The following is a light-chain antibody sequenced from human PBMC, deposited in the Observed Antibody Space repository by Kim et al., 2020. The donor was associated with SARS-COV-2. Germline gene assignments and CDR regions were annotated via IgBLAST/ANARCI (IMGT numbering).Light chain of an antibody. CDR1: SLRTYY. CDR2: GRN. Sequence: SSELTQDPVVSVALGQTVRITCQGDSLRTYYATWYQQKPRQAPVLVIYGRNNRPSGIPDRFSGSASGNTASLTISETQAEDEADFYCQSRDSGGKVVFGGGTQLTVL. V-gene: IGLV3-19*01. J-gene: IGLJ2*01. CDR3: QSRDSGGKVV.